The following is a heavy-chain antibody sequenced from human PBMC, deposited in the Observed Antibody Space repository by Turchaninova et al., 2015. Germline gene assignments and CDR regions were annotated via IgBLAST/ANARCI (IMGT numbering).Heavy chain of an antibody. CDR2: IYFSGST. CDR1: GGSISSSY. Sequence: QVQLQESGPGLVKPSETLSLPCTGSGGSISSSYWSWIRQPPGKGLEWIGYIYFSGSTNYNPSLKSRVTMSVDTSKNQFSLKLSSVTAADTAVYYCARGRPPTAIPFDYWGQGTLVTVSS. J-gene: IGHJ4*02. V-gene: IGHV4-59*01. CDR3: ARGRPPTAIPFDY. D-gene: IGHD2-2*02.